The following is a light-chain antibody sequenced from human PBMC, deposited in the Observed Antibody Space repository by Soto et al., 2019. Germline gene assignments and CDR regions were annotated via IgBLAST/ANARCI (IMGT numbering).Light chain of an antibody. Sequence: LTQPASVSGSPGQSITISCTGTSSDISIYNYVSWYQQHPGKAPKLIIYEVSNRPSGISNRFSGAKSGNTASLTISGLQVEDEADYYCCSYTSSTNYVFGAGTKVTVL. CDR3: CSYTSSTNYV. CDR1: SSDISIYNY. J-gene: IGLJ1*01. CDR2: EVS. V-gene: IGLV2-14*01.